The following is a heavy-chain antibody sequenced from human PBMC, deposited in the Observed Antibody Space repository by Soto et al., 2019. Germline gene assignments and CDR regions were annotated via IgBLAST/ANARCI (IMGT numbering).Heavy chain of an antibody. CDR2: IKSKTDGGTA. CDR3: STRGSS. Sequence: EVQLVESGGGLAKPGGSLRLSCAASGLTFSNSWLSWVRQTPDKRLEWVGRIKSKTDGGTADYAAPVKGRFTISRDDSRNTLYLQMNSLKIEDTAIYYCSTRGSSWGQGTLVTVSS. CDR1: GLTFSNSW. J-gene: IGHJ4*02. V-gene: IGHV3-15*05. D-gene: IGHD6-13*01.